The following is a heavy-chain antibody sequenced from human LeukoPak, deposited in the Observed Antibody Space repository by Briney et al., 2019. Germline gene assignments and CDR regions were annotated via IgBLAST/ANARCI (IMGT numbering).Heavy chain of an antibody. Sequence: GGSLRLSCVASGFTFSYYAMHWVRQAPEKGLEYVSTINNNGNSASYANSVKGRFTISRDNSKNTLYLQLGSLRAEDMAVYYCARDRVGSSWSEFDYWGQGTLVTVSS. CDR1: GFTFSYYA. J-gene: IGHJ4*02. CDR2: INNNGNSA. CDR3: ARDRVGSSWSEFDY. V-gene: IGHV3-64*01. D-gene: IGHD6-13*01.